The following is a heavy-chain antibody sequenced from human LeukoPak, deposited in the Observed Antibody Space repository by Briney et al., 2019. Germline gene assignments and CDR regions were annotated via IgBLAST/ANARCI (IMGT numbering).Heavy chain of an antibody. J-gene: IGHJ3*02. CDR2: IYYSGST. CDR1: GGSISSGDYY. Sequence: SQTLSLTCTVSGGSISSGDYYWSWIRQPPGKGLEWIGYIYYSGSTYYNPSLKSRVTISVDTSKHQFSLKLSSVTAADTAVYYCARDTYYYDSSGYPDAFDIWGQGTMVTVSS. V-gene: IGHV4-30-4*08. D-gene: IGHD3-22*01. CDR3: ARDTYYYDSSGYPDAFDI.